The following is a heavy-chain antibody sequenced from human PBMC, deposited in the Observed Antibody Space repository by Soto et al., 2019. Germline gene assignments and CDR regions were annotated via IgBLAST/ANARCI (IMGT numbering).Heavy chain of an antibody. D-gene: IGHD3-10*01. CDR1: GGTLSSYS. J-gene: IGHJ4*02. V-gene: IGHV1-69*08. CDR2: IVPLLNTT. CDR3: ASSYGSGSYSEFDF. Sequence: QVQLVQSGPEVKKPGSSVKVSCKASGGTLSSYSFSWVRQAPGQGLEWMGAIVPLLNTTNFAQNFQGRVTITADKPTSTAYMQLNSLRSEDTAVYYCASSYGSGSYSEFDFWGQGTLVTVSS.